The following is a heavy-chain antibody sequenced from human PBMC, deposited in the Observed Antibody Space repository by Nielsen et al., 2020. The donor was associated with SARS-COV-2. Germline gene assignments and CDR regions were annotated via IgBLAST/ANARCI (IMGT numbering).Heavy chain of an antibody. CDR3: TTTMTTVVTPLSY. J-gene: IGHJ4*02. CDR1: GFTFSNAW. V-gene: IGHV3-15*01. Sequence: ETLSLTCAASGFTFSNAWMTWVRQAPGKGLEWVGRIKSQTDGGTTDYAAPVKGRFTISRDDSQNTLYLQMNSLKTEDTAVYYCTTTMTTVVTPLSYWGQGTLVTVSS. D-gene: IGHD4-23*01. CDR2: IKSQTDGGTT.